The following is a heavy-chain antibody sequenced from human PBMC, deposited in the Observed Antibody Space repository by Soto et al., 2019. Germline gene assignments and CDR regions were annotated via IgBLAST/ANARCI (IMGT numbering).Heavy chain of an antibody. V-gene: IGHV1-18*01. D-gene: IGHD3-3*01. Sequence: QVQLVQSGAEVKKPGASVKVSCKASGYTFTSYGISWVRQAPGQGLEWMGWISAYNGNTNYAQKLQGRVTMTTDTSTSTADMELRSLRSDDTAVYYCARDRSSILEWFRYFQHWGKGTPVTVSS. CDR1: GYTFTSYG. CDR3: ARDRSSILEWFRYFQH. CDR2: ISAYNGNT. J-gene: IGHJ1*01.